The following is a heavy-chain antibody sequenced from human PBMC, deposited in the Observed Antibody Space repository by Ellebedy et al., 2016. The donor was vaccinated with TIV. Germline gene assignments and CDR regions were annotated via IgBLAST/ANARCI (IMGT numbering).Heavy chain of an antibody. Sequence: MPGGSLRLSCTVSGDSIRSSSYYWGWFRQPPGKGLEWIGSIHYSGSTWHNPSLKSRVAISLDASKKQISLRLNSVTAADTAVFYCARGPRNFDWQCDNWGQGTLVTVSS. V-gene: IGHV4-39*07. CDR3: ARGPRNFDWQCDN. D-gene: IGHD3-9*01. CDR1: GDSIRSSSYY. J-gene: IGHJ4*02. CDR2: IHYSGST.